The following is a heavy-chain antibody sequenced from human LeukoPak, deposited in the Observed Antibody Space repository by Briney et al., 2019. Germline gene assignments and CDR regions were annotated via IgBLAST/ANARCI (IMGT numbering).Heavy chain of an antibody. CDR2: INHSGST. Sequence: PSETLSLTCAVYGGSFSGYYWSWIRQPPGKGLEWIGEINHSGSTNYNPSLKSRVTISVDTSKNQFSLKLSSVTAADTAVYYCAASPMTTVTFGYWGQGTLVTVSS. CDR1: GGSFSGYY. D-gene: IGHD4-17*01. V-gene: IGHV4-34*01. CDR3: AASPMTTVTFGY. J-gene: IGHJ4*02.